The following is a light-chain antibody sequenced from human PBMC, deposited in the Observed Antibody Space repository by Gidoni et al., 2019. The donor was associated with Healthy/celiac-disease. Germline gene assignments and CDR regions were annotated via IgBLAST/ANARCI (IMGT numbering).Light chain of an antibody. CDR1: QSVSSY. J-gene: IGKJ4*01. V-gene: IGKV3-11*01. CDR3: QRRSNWPPT. CDR2: SAS. Sequence: EIVLTQSPATLSLSPGERATLSGRASQSVSSYFAWYQQKPGPSPRLLIYSASNRATGIPARFSGSGSGTDFTLTISSLEPEDFAVYYCQRRSNWPPTFGGGTKVEIK.